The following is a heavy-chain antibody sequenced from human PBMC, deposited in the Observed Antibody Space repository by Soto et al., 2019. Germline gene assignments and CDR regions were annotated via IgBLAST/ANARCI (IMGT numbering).Heavy chain of an antibody. CDR3: ARLPLKVPAAIGGQRGYHYYYYMDV. V-gene: IGHV1-8*01. CDR2: MNPNSGNT. Sequence: GASVKVSCKASGYTFTSYDINWVRQATGQGLEWMGWMNPNSGNTGYAQKFQGRDTMTRNTSISTAYMELSSLRSEDTAVYYCARLPLKVPAAIGGQRGYHYYYYMDVWGKGTTVTVSS. J-gene: IGHJ6*03. D-gene: IGHD2-2*01. CDR1: GYTFTSYD.